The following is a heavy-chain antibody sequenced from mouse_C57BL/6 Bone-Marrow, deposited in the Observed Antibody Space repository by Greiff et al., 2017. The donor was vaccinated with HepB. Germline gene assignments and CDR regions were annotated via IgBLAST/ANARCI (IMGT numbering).Heavy chain of an antibody. CDR1: GYSITSGYY. Sequence: EVKLQESGPGLVKPSQSLSLTCSVTGYSITSGYYWNWIRQFPGNKLEWMGYISYDGSNNYNPSLKNRISITRDTSKNQFFLKLNSVTTEDTATYYCARMPFYDYDHYWGQGTTLTVSS. J-gene: IGHJ2*01. CDR2: ISYDGSN. CDR3: ARMPFYDYDHY. D-gene: IGHD2-4*01. V-gene: IGHV3-6*01.